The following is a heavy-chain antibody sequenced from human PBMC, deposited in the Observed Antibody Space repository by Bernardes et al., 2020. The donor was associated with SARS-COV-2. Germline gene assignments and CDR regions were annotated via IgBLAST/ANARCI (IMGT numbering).Heavy chain of an antibody. V-gene: IGHV3-21*01. CDR3: ARAQLPNYYFDY. Sequence: GSLRLSCAASGFTFSAYTMNWVRQAPGKGLEWVSSISPSSTYIYYAGSLKGRFTISRDNTKNSLYLQMNSLTAEDTAVYYCARAQLPNYYFDYWGQGTLVTVSS. D-gene: IGHD2-2*01. J-gene: IGHJ4*02. CDR1: GFTFSAYT. CDR2: ISPSSTYI.